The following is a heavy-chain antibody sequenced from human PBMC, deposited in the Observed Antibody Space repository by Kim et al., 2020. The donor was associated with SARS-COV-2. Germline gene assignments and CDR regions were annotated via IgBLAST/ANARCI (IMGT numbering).Heavy chain of an antibody. J-gene: IGHJ3*02. V-gene: IGHV3-23*01. Sequence: ESVKGRFTISRDNSKNTLYLQMNSLRAEDTAVYYCAKTGVAAAGTKAFDIWGQGTMVTVSS. CDR3: AKTGVAAAGTKAFDI. D-gene: IGHD6-13*01.